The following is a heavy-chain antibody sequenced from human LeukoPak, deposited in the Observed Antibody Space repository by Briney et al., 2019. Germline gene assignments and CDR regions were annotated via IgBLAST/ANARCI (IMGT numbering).Heavy chain of an antibody. CDR2: IYYSGST. D-gene: IGHD3-10*01. CDR3: ARHQSGWFGELHAFDI. Sequence: SETLSLTCTVSGGSISSSSYYWGWIRQPPGKGLEWIGSIYYSGSTYYNPSLKSRVTISVDTSKNQFSLKLSSVTAADTAVYYCARHQSGWFGELHAFDIWGQGTTVTVSS. V-gene: IGHV4-39*01. J-gene: IGHJ3*02. CDR1: GGSISSSSYY.